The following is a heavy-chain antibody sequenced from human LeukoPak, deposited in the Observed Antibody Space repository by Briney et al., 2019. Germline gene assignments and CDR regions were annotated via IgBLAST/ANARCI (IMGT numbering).Heavy chain of an antibody. CDR1: GGSISSYY. Sequence: SETLSLTCTVSGGSISSYYWSWIRQPPGKGLEWIGYIYYSGSTNYNPSLKSRVTISEDTSKNQVSLKLNSVTAADTAVYYCARSQWLANWFDPWGQGTLVTVSS. J-gene: IGHJ5*02. CDR2: IYYSGST. CDR3: ARSQWLANWFDP. V-gene: IGHV4-59*12. D-gene: IGHD6-19*01.